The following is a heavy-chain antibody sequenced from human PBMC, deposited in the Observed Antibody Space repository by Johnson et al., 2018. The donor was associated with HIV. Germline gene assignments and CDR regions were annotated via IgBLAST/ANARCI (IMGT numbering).Heavy chain of an antibody. Sequence: MLLVESGGGLIQPGGSLRLSCAASGFTVSSNYMSWVRQAPGKGLEWVSVIYSGGSTYYADSVKGRFTISRDNSKNTLYLQMNSLRAEDTAVYYCAREDGDSSSWAGAFDIWGQGTMVTVSS. CDR2: IYSGGST. J-gene: IGHJ3*02. V-gene: IGHV3-53*01. D-gene: IGHD6-13*01. CDR3: AREDGDSSSWAGAFDI. CDR1: GFTVSSNY.